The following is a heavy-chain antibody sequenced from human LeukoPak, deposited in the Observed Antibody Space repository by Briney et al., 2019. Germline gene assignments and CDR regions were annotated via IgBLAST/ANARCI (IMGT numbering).Heavy chain of an antibody. CDR1: GGSISSYY. V-gene: IGHV4-4*07. Sequence: PSETLSLTCTVSGGSISSYYWSWIRQPAGKGLEWIGRIYTSGSTNYNPSLKSRVTMSVDTSKNQFSLKLSSVTAADTAVYYCARDLTTPTPYDSSGYYWDWGQGTLVTVSS. J-gene: IGHJ4*02. CDR3: ARDLTTPTPYDSSGYYWD. CDR2: IYTSGST. D-gene: IGHD3-22*01.